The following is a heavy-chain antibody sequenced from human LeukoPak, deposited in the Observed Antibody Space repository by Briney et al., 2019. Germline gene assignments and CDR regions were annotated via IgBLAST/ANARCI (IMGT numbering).Heavy chain of an antibody. Sequence: ASVKVSRKASGYTFTNYYMHWVRQAPGQGLEWMGRINSHSGATNYAQKFQGRVTMTRDTSISTAYMELTRLKSDDTAVYYCARVSSYGSGFFSYWGQGTLVTVSS. CDR3: ARVSSYGSGFFSY. CDR1: GYTFTNYY. J-gene: IGHJ4*02. V-gene: IGHV1-2*06. D-gene: IGHD3-10*01. CDR2: INSHSGAT.